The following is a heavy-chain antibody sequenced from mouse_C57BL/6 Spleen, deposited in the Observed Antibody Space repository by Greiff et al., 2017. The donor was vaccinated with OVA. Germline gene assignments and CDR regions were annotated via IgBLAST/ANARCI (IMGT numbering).Heavy chain of an antibody. CDR2: INPSNGGT. CDR1: GYTFTSYW. Sequence: QVQLQQPGTELVKPGASVKLSCKASGYTFTSYWMHWVKQRPGQGLEWIGNINPSNGGTNYNEKFKSKATLTVDKSSSTAYMPLSSLPSEDSAVYYCARSGLPLLERYFDVWGTGTTVTVSS. CDR3: ARSGLPLLERYFDV. D-gene: IGHD1-1*01. J-gene: IGHJ1*03. V-gene: IGHV1-53*01.